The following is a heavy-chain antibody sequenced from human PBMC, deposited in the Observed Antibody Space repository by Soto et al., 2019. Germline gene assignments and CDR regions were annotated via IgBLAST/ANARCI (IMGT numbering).Heavy chain of an antibody. CDR1: GFTLISHG. V-gene: IGHV3-30*18. J-gene: IGHJ4*02. Sequence: PGGSLRLSCVASGFTLISHGMHWVRQAPNKGLEWVAFISNDGSKKNYADSVKGRLTISRDNSTNTLYLQTNSLRPEDTGVYPSAKDEAFSDPYYIEDWGQGTLVTVSS. D-gene: IGHD3-9*01. CDR3: AKDEAFSDPYYIED. CDR2: ISNDGSKK.